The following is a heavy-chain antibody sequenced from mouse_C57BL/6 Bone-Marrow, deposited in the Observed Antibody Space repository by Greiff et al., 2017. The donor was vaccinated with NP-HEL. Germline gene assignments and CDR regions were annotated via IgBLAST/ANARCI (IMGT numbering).Heavy chain of an antibody. Sequence: EVQLVESGPGLVKPSPSLSLTCSVTGYSITSGYYWNWIRQFPGNKLEWMGYISYDGSNNYNPSLKNRISITRDTSKNQFFLKLNSVTTEDTATYYCASGDGSYWGQGTLVTVSA. D-gene: IGHD3-3*01. J-gene: IGHJ3*01. CDR1: GYSITSGYY. V-gene: IGHV3-6*01. CDR3: ASGDGSY. CDR2: ISYDGSN.